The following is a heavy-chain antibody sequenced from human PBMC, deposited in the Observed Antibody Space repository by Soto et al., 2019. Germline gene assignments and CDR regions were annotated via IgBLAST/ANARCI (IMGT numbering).Heavy chain of an antibody. CDR3: AGQTFTIDAASYGRSNWFDP. CDR2: IYFTGNT. V-gene: IGHV4-39*01. J-gene: IGHJ5*02. Sequence: SETLSLTCTAAGGSITSSSHFWGWVRQPPGKGLEWIGTIYFTGNTYYTPSLKSRLTMSIDTSKNEFSLRLNSVTAADTAVYYCAGQTFTIDAASYGRSNWFDPWGPGTLGTVPS. CDR1: GGSITSSSHF. D-gene: IGHD3-9*01.